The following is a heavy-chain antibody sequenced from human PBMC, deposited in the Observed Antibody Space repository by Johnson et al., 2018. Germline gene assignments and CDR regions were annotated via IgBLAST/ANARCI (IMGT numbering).Heavy chain of an antibody. CDR1: GFAFNTYG. J-gene: IGHJ6*03. CDR2: ISYDGSNT. V-gene: IGHV3-30*18. D-gene: IGHD6-19*01. CDR3: AKERGWYLGYFYYYRDV. Sequence: QVQLQESGGGVVQPGRSLRLSCAASGFAFNTYGIHWVRQAPGKGLEWVAVISYDGSNTYYADSVKGRFTISRDNSKNMLYMEMNSLRADDTAVYYCAKERGWYLGYFYYYRDVWGKGTTVTVSS.